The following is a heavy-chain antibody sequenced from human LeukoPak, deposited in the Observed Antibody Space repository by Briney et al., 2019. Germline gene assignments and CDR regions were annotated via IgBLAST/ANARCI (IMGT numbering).Heavy chain of an antibody. J-gene: IGHJ4*02. D-gene: IGHD4-17*01. CDR1: GDSVSNNSAA. CDR2: TYYRSKWYC. Sequence: SQTLSLTCAISGDSVSNNSAAWKWISQSPSRGLEWLGRTYYRSKWYCGYALSVKSRITISPDTSNIHLSLQLNSVTAADTAVYYCARGQGTVTTHWGQGTLVTVSS. V-gene: IGHV6-1*01. CDR3: ARGQGTVTTH.